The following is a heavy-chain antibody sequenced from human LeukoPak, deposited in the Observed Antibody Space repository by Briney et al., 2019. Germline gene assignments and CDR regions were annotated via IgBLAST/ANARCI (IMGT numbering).Heavy chain of an antibody. J-gene: IGHJ3*02. CDR2: ISYDGSNK. D-gene: IGHD2-2*01. CDR3: ARSRLSDAFDI. V-gene: IGHV3-30-3*01. Sequence: GGTLRLSCAASGFTFSSYAMHWVRQAPGKGLEWVAVISYDGSNKYYADSVKGRFTISRDNSKNTLYLQMNSLRAEDTAVYYCARSRLSDAFDIWGQGTMVTVSS. CDR1: GFTFSSYA.